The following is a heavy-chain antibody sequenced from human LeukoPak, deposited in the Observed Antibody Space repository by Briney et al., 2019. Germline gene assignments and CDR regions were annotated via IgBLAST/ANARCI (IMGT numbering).Heavy chain of an antibody. V-gene: IGHV1-58*01. Sequence: ASVKVSRKASGFTFTSSVVQWVRQARGQRLEWIGWIVVGSGNTNYAQKFQERVTITRDMSTSTAYMELSSLRFEDTAVYYCAADRAGSYLRFVYWGQGTPVTVSS. CDR3: AADRAGSYLRFVY. CDR1: GFTFTSSV. CDR2: IVVGSGNT. J-gene: IGHJ4*02. D-gene: IGHD3-10*01.